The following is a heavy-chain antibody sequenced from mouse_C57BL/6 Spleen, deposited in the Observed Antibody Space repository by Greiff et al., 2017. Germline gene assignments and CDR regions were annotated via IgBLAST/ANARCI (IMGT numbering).Heavy chain of an antibody. CDR2: ISSGGDYI. Sequence: EVKLMESGEGLVKPGGSLKLSCAASGFTFSSYAMSWVRQTPEKRLEWVAYISSGGDYIYYADTVKGRFTISRDNARTTLYLQMSSLKSEDTAMYYCTRASEFITTVVFDYWGQGTTLTVSS. V-gene: IGHV5-9-1*02. D-gene: IGHD1-1*01. CDR1: GFTFSSYA. J-gene: IGHJ2*01. CDR3: TRASEFITTVVFDY.